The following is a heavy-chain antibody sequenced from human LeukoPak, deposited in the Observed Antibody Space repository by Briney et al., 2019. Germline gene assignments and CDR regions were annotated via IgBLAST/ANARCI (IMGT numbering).Heavy chain of an antibody. V-gene: IGHV4-30-4*01. D-gene: IGHD2-21*02. Sequence: SETLSLTCTVSGGSISSGDYYWNWIRQPPGKGLEWIAYIYYSGSTYYNPSLKSRVTISVDTSKNQFSLKLSSVTAADTAVYYCARFHIVVVTAQYYFDYWGQGTLVTVSS. J-gene: IGHJ4*02. CDR1: GGSISSGDYY. CDR3: ARFHIVVVTAQYYFDY. CDR2: IYYSGST.